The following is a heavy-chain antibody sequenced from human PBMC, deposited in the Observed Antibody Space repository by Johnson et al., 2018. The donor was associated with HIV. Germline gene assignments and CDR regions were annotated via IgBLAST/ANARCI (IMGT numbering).Heavy chain of an antibody. V-gene: IGHV3-30*04. CDR1: GFRFSSYA. CDR3: ARTTLRFLDRGDDAFDI. Sequence: QVQLVESGEGVVQPGRSLRLSCAASGFRFSSYAVHWVRQAPGKGLEWVAVISYDGSNKYYADSVKGRFTISRDNSKNTMYLQMNSLRAEDTAVYYCARTTLRFLDRGDDAFDIWGQGTMVTVSS. D-gene: IGHD3-3*01. CDR2: ISYDGSNK. J-gene: IGHJ3*02.